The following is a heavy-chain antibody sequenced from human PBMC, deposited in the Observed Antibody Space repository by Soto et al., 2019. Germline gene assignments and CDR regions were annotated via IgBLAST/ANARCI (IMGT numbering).Heavy chain of an antibody. D-gene: IGHD6-25*01. CDR3: AREKRANGYFDY. J-gene: IGHJ4*02. CDR2: IKQAGREK. Sequence: EVQLVESGGGLVQTGGSLRLSCAASGFTFSAYWMSWVRQAPGKGLEWVANIKQAGREKYYVDSVNGRFIISRDDAKNSLFLQVNSLRVDDTAVYYCAREKRANGYFDYWGQGTLVTVSS. CDR1: GFTFSAYW. V-gene: IGHV3-7*01.